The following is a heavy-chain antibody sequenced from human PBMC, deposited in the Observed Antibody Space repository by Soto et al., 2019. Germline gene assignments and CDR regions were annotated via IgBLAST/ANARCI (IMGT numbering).Heavy chain of an antibody. D-gene: IGHD3-22*01. CDR3: ARAGIIITGWETCRD. V-gene: IGHV1-18*01. Sequence: QVQLVQSGAEVNKPGASVKVSCKASRYTFTSYGISWVRQAPGQGLEWMGWISAYNGNTNYAQKLQGRVTMTTDTFRSTAYMELRILRSDDTAVYYCARAGIIITGWETCRDWGQGTLVTVSS. CDR2: ISAYNGNT. CDR1: RYTFTSYG. J-gene: IGHJ4*02.